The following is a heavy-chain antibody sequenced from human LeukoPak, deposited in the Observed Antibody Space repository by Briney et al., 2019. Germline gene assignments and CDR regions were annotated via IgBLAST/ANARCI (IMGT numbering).Heavy chain of an antibody. J-gene: IGHJ5*02. CDR1: GGSINSSSYY. Sequence: SETLSLTCTVSGGSINSSSYYWGWIRQPPGKGLEWIGSVYYSGSTHYNPSLKSQVTISVDTSKNQFSLKLSSVTAADTAVYYCARKTLTSPYCGGDCYSFDPWGQGTLVTVSS. D-gene: IGHD2-21*02. CDR3: ARKTLTSPYCGGDCYSFDP. V-gene: IGHV4-39*07. CDR2: VYYSGST.